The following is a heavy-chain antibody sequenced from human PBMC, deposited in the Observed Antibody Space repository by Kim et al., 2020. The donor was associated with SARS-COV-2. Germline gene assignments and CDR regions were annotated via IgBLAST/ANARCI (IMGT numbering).Heavy chain of an antibody. CDR2: ISAYNGNT. CDR1: GYTFTSYG. V-gene: IGHV1-18*04. CDR3: ARDVIAVALLYYYYYGMDV. D-gene: IGHD6-19*01. J-gene: IGHJ6*02. Sequence: ASVKVSCKASGYTFTSYGISWVRQAPGQGLEWMGWISAYNGNTNYAQKLQGRVTMTTDTSTSTAYMELRSLRSDDTAVYYCARDVIAVALLYYYYYGMDVWGQGTTVTVSS.